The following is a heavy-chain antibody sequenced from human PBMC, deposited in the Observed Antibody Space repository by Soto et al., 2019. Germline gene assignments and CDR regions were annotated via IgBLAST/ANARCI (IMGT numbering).Heavy chain of an antibody. Sequence: GGSLSLPCAASGFTFSDHALHWVRQAPGKGLEWVIVISSDGGNRYYADSVKGRFTISIDNSKNTLYLQMNSLRVEDTAIYICARSPGLSHTDDFWGLGTPVTVSS. D-gene: IGHD5-18*01. CDR3: ARSPGLSHTDDF. CDR1: GFTFSDHA. V-gene: IGHV3-30-3*01. CDR2: ISSDGGNR. J-gene: IGHJ4*02.